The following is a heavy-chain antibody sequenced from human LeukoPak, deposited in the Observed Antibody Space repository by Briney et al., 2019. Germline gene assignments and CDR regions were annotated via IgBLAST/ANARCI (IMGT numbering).Heavy chain of an antibody. D-gene: IGHD6-13*01. CDR1: GYTFTSYY. J-gene: IGHJ4*02. V-gene: IGHV1-46*01. CDR2: INPSGGSM. CDR3: ARDDAIITAGATVSDY. Sequence: ASVKVSCKASGYTFTSYYMHWVRQAPGQGLEWMGVINPSGGSMSYAQKFQGRVTMTRDMSTSTVYMELSSLRSEDTAVYYCARDDAIITAGATVSDYWGQGTQVTVSS.